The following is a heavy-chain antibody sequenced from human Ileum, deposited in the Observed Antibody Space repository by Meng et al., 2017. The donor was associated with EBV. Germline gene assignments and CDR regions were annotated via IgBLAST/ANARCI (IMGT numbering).Heavy chain of an antibody. CDR1: GGSISSGGYS. J-gene: IGHJ4*02. CDR2: IYYSGSA. V-gene: IGHV4-30-2*01. CDR3: ARGAYFDY. Sequence: LHLQASGSGLVTPSETLSLSCAGSGGSISSGGYSWHWIRQPPGKGLQWIGYIYYSGSAYYNPSLKSRVTLSVDRSTNQFSLNLSSVTAADTAAYYCARGAYFDYWGQGTLVTVSS.